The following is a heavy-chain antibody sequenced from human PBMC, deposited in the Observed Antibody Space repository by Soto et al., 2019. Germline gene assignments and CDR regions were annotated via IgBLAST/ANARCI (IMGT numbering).Heavy chain of an antibody. CDR1: GGSISSNNW. J-gene: IGHJ6*02. CDR2: NHHRDST. CDR3: GCRVEDISYDYYGMDV. D-gene: IGHD2-15*01. V-gene: IGHV4-4*02. Sequence: PSETMSLTCAVSGGSISSNNWWSWVRQAPGKGLEWIWENHHRDSTNYNPSLKSRVTIPVDRSKNEFSLKVKSVTAADTAVYYCGCRVEDISYDYYGMDVWGQGTTVTVSS.